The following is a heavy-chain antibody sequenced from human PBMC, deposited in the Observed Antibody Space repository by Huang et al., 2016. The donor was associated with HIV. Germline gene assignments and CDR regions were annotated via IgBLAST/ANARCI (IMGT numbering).Heavy chain of an antibody. CDR1: GFRFDNSA. CDR3: VKGDIVGTANFFDY. D-gene: IGHD1-26*01. CDR2: ISWNSANI. V-gene: IGHV3-9*01. J-gene: IGHJ4*02. Sequence: EVQLVESGGNLIQTGGSLRLACAASGFRFDNSAMDWVRQAPGKGLEWVSSISWNSANIAYGDSVKGRFTISRDNARNSLYLQMNSLRPDDTALYYCVKGDIVGTANFFDYWGQGTQVSASS.